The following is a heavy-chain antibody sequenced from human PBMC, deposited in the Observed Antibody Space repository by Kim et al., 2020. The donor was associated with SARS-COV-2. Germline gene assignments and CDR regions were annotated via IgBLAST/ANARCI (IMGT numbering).Heavy chain of an antibody. CDR3: ARMYYYRSGRPSNYFDY. V-gene: IGHV3-7*03. CDR2: INPDGSEK. D-gene: IGHD3-10*01. CDR1: GFTFSSYW. J-gene: IGHJ4*02. Sequence: GGSLRLSCAASGFTFSSYWMTWVRQAPGKGLEWVANINPDGSEKYYVDSVKGRFTISRDNPKNSLDLQMNSLRAEDTAVYYCARMYYYRSGRPSNYFDYWGQGTLVTVSS.